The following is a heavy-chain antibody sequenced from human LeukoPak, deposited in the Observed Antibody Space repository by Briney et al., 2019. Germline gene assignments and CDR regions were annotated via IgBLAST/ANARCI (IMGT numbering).Heavy chain of an antibody. Sequence: PGGSLRLSCAASGFAFSSYAMSWVRQAPGKGLAWVSGTSGSGGSTYYADSVKGRFTISRDNSKNTLYLQMNSLRAEDTAVYYCAKDYYGSGSYRHFDQWGQGTLVTVSS. J-gene: IGHJ4*02. CDR1: GFAFSSYA. D-gene: IGHD3-10*01. CDR2: TSGSGGST. V-gene: IGHV3-23*01. CDR3: AKDYYGSGSYRHFDQ.